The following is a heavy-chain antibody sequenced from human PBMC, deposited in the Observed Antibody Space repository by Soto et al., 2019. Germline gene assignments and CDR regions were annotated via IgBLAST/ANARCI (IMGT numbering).Heavy chain of an antibody. CDR3: ATSNWFDP. Sequence: PSETLSLTCTVSGGSISRSSYYWGWIRQPPGKGLEWIGSIYYSGSTYYNPSLRSRLTISVDTSKNQFSLKLSSVTAADTAVYYCATSNWFDPWGQGTLVTVSS. V-gene: IGHV4-39*01. CDR1: GGSISRSSYY. CDR2: IYYSGST. J-gene: IGHJ5*02.